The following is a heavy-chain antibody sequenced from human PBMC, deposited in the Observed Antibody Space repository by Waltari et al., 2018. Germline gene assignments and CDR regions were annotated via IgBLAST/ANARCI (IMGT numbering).Heavy chain of an antibody. CDR1: GGAYFSGYY. J-gene: IGHJ5*02. V-gene: IGHV4-34*01. D-gene: IGHD1-26*01. CDR3: ARADRGRSGKYASPAWGP. Sequence: QVQLQQWGAGLLKPSETLSLTCVVHGGAYFSGYYWSWIRQPPGKGLEWIGEIDHSGSTNYNPSLKNRLTISLDTPKTQFSLKMRSVTAADTAVYYCARADRGRSGKYASPAWGPWGQGTLVTVSS. CDR2: IDHSGST.